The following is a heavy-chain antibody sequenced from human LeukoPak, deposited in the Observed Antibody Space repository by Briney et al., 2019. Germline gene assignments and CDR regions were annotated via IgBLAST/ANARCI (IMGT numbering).Heavy chain of an antibody. J-gene: IGHJ6*03. Sequence: GGSLRLSCAASGFTFSSYCMTWVRQAPGKGLEWVANIKQDGSEKYYVDSVKGRFTISRDNAKNSLYLQMNSLRAEDTAVYYCARTEGKYYYYYMDVWGKGTTVTVSS. CDR1: GFTFSSYC. D-gene: IGHD3-10*01. V-gene: IGHV3-7*01. CDR3: ARTEGKYYYYYMDV. CDR2: IKQDGSEK.